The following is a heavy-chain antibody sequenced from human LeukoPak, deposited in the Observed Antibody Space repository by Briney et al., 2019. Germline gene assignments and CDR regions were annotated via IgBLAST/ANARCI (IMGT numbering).Heavy chain of an antibody. CDR3: AKDIASGHHDMDV. J-gene: IGHJ6*02. CDR2: ISWNSGIV. D-gene: IGHD3-10*01. CDR1: GFTFDDYA. V-gene: IGHV3-9*01. Sequence: GGSLRLSCAVSGFTFDDYAMHWVRQAPGKGLEWVSGISWNSGIVGYADSVKGRFTISRDNAKNSLHLQMNSLRAEDTALYYCAKDIASGHHDMDVWGQGTTVTVSS.